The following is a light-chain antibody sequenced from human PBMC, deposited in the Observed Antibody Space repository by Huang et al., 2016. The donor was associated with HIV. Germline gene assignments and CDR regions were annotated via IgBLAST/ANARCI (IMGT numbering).Light chain of an antibody. V-gene: IGKV3D-15*01. CDR1: TKVRNN. J-gene: IGKJ4*01. Sequence: EIMMTQSPATLSVSPGGRATLSCRASTKVRNNLAWYQQKPGQAPRLLNYETSTRAAGIPARFSGSGSATDFTLTISGLQSEDFAIYYCQQYDKWPPGLTFGGGTKVEI. CDR3: QQYDKWPPGLT. CDR2: ETS.